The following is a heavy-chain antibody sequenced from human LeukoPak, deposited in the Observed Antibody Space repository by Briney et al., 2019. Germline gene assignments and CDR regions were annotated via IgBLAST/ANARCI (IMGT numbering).Heavy chain of an antibody. J-gene: IGHJ4*02. Sequence: KPGGSLRLSCAVSGFTFRSYAMSWVRQAPGKGREWVGRIKSKTDGGTTDYAAPVKGRFTISRDDSKNTLYLQMNSLKTEYTAVYYCTTDLGDSSGYYYEYYFDYWGQGTLVTVSS. CDR3: TTDLGDSSGYYYEYYFDY. CDR2: IKSKTDGGTT. CDR1: GFTFRSYA. V-gene: IGHV3-15*01. D-gene: IGHD3-22*01.